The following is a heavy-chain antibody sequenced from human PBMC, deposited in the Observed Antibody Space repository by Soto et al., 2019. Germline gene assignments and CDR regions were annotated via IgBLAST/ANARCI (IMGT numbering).Heavy chain of an antibody. CDR2: INPNSRDT. CDR3: SRGHRSGSSCYGSESHYGLDV. V-gene: IGHV1-2*02. D-gene: IGHD2-2*01. CDR1: GYTFTGYY. J-gene: IGHJ6*02. Sequence: ASVRVSCKASGYTFTGYYMHWVQQAPGQGLEWMGWINPNSRDTSYAQKFQGRVTMTRDTSVTTAYMELSRLRSDDTAVYYSSRGHRSGSSCYGSESHYGLDVWGQGTTVTVSS.